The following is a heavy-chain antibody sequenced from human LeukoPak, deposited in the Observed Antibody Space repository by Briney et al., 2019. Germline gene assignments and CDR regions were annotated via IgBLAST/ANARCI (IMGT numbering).Heavy chain of an antibody. CDR1: GGTFSSFA. CDR2: INPSGGST. J-gene: IGHJ4*02. V-gene: IGHV1-46*01. Sequence: ASVKVSCKASGGTFSSFALNWVRQAPGQGLEWMGIINPSGGSTSYAQKFQGRVTMTRDTSTSTVYMELSSLRSEDTAVYYCARARNYYDSSGRGGYFDYWGQGTLVTVSS. D-gene: IGHD3-22*01. CDR3: ARARNYYDSSGRGGYFDY.